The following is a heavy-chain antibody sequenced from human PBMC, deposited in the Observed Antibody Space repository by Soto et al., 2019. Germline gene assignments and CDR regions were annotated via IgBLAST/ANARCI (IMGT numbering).Heavy chain of an antibody. Sequence: GGSLRLSCAASGFTFSSYAMHWVRQAPGKGLEWVAVISYDGSNKYYADSVKGRFTISRDNSKNTLYLQMNSLRAEDTAVYYCARDPGYYYDSSGSEGSPFDYWGQGTLVTVS. CDR1: GFTFSSYA. CDR3: ARDPGYYYDSSGSEGSPFDY. CDR2: ISYDGSNK. D-gene: IGHD3-22*01. J-gene: IGHJ4*02. V-gene: IGHV3-30-3*01.